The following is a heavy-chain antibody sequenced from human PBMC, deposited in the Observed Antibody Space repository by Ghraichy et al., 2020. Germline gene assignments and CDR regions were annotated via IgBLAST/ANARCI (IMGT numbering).Heavy chain of an antibody. V-gene: IGHV4-39*01. CDR3: AGSLAVIRYFDL. CDR1: AGSITSSNYY. Sequence: SETLSLTCSVSAGSITSSNYYWGWLRQPTGMGLEWIESIHHSGSTNHNPSLQSRVTISVDTSHNQFTLKLNSMTASDTALYYCAGSLAVIRYFDLWGRGTLVSVSS. J-gene: IGHJ2*01. CDR2: IHHSGST.